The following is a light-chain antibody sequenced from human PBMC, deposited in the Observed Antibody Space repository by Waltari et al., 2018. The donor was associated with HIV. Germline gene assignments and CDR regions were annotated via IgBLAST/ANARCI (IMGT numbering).Light chain of an antibody. CDR3: QHQYGFPPYT. CDR2: DAS. J-gene: IGKJ2*01. CDR1: QDINHL. V-gene: IGKV1-33*01. Sequence: IQMTQSPSSLTASVGVRVTITCQASQDINHLLNWYQQRPGQAPKVLIYDASNLETGVPSRFSRSGSGTDFTFTINSLQPEDIATYYYQHQYGFPPYTFGQGTKVEIE.